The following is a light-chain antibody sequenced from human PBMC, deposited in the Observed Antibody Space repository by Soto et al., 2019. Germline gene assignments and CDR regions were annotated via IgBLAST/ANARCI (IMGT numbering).Light chain of an antibody. CDR3: ETWDTNTRM. J-gene: IGLJ3*02. Sequence: QSVLTQSSSVSASLGSSVKLTCTLSSGHSTYIIAWHQQQPGKAPRYLMKLEGSGSYNTGSGVPDRFSGSSSGADRYLTLSNLQSEDEADYYCETWDTNTRMFGGGTKLTVL. CDR2: LEGSGSY. CDR1: SGHSTYI. V-gene: IGLV4-60*03.